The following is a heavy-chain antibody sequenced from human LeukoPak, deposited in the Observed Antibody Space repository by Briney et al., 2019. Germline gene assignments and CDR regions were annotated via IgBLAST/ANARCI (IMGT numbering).Heavy chain of an antibody. CDR1: GGSFSDYY. D-gene: IGHD3-10*01. CDR2: VNHSGST. J-gene: IGHJ4*02. CDR3: ARGCYGSGTYYYQYYFDS. V-gene: IGHV4-34*01. Sequence: PETLSLTCAVYGGSFSDYYWSWIRQPPGKGLEWVGEVNHSGSTNYNPSLKSRVTISVDTSKNQFSLKLTSVTAADTAVYYCARGCYGSGTYYYQYYFDSWGQGTPVTVSS.